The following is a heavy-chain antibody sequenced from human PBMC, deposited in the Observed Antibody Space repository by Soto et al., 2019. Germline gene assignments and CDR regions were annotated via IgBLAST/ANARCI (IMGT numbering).Heavy chain of an antibody. V-gene: IGHV3-23*01. CDR2: ISGSGGST. CDR1: GFTFSSYA. CDR3: ATWDIVVVVAATPKDY. J-gene: IGHJ4*02. Sequence: GGSLRLSCAASGFTFSSYAMSWVRQAPGKGLEWVSAISGSGGSTYYTDSVKGRFTISRDNSKNTLYLQMNSLRAEDTAVYYCATWDIVVVVAATPKDYWGQGTLVTVSS. D-gene: IGHD2-15*01.